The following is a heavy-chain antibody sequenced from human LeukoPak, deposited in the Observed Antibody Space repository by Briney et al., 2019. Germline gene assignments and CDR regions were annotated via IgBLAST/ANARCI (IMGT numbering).Heavy chain of an antibody. J-gene: IGHJ4*02. Sequence: ASVKVSFKASGYTFTSYYMHWVRQAPGQGLEWMGIINPSGGSASYAQKFQGRVTMTRDTSTSTVYMELSSLRSEDTAVYYCARDVDTAGPFDYWGQGTLVTVSS. CDR2: INPSGGSA. V-gene: IGHV1-46*01. D-gene: IGHD5-18*01. CDR3: ARDVDTAGPFDY. CDR1: GYTFTSYY.